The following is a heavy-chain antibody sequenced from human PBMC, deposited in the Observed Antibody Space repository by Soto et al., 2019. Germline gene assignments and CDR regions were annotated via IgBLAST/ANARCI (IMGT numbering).Heavy chain of an antibody. J-gene: IGHJ4*02. CDR2: INPNSGNT. CDR3: ARDLASETGTTY. CDR1: GYTFSSYY. V-gene: IGHV1-46*01. Sequence: GASVKVSCKTSGYTFSSYYIHWVRQAPGQGLEWMGIINPNSGNTSYAQKFQGKITMTGDTFTSTVYMELSSLRSEDTAVYYCARDLASETGTTYWGQGTLVTVSS. D-gene: IGHD1-7*01.